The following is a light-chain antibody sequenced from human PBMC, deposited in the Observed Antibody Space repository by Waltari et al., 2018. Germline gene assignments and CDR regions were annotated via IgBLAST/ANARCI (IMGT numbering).Light chain of an antibody. Sequence: HSALTQPPSASGSPGQSVPLSCTGTSSDIGGHNFVSWYQQHPGKAPKLIIYEVTKRPSGVPDRISASKSGNTASLTVSGLQADDEADYHCSSYTGSDWVFGGGTKLTVL. V-gene: IGLV2-8*01. J-gene: IGLJ3*02. CDR1: SSDIGGHNF. CDR2: EVT. CDR3: SSYTGSDWV.